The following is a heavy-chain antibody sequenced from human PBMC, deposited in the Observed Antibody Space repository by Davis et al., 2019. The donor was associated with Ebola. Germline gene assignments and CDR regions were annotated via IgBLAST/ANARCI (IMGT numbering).Heavy chain of an antibody. CDR2: IIPILGIA. V-gene: IGHV1-69*04. D-gene: IGHD2-2*01. Sequence: AASVKVSCKASGYTFTSYAISWVRQAPGQGLEWMGRIIPILGIANYAQKFQGRVTITADKSTSTAYMELSSLRSDDTAVYYCARDDAVVPAAGHYYGMDVWGQGTTVTVSS. CDR3: ARDDAVVPAAGHYYGMDV. J-gene: IGHJ6*02. CDR1: GYTFTSYA.